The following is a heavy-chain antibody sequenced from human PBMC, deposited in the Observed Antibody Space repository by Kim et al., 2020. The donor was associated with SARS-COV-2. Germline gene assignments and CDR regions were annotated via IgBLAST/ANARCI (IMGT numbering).Heavy chain of an antibody. J-gene: IGHJ4*02. D-gene: IGHD3-22*01. V-gene: IGHV4-39*01. CDR2: IYYSGST. CDR3: ARHGDYYDSSGSSGLFDY. Sequence: SETLSLTCTVSGGSISSSSYYWGWIRQPPGKGLEWIGSIYYSGSTYYNPSLKSRVTISVDTSKNQFSLKLSSVTAADTAVYYCARHGDYYDSSGSSGLFDYWGQGTLVTVSS. CDR1: GGSISSSSYY.